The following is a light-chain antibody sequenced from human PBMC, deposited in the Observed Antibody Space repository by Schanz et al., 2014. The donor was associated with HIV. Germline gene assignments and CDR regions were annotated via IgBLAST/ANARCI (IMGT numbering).Light chain of an antibody. V-gene: IGKV1-5*03. CDR1: QTISSW. CDR2: KAS. Sequence: DIQMTQSPSTLSASVGDRVTIACRASQTISSWLAWYQQKPGKAPKLLIYKASRLESGVPSRFSGGGSGTEFTLTISRLQPDDFATYYCQQYDRSSWTFGLGTKVETK. J-gene: IGKJ1*01. CDR3: QQYDRSSWT.